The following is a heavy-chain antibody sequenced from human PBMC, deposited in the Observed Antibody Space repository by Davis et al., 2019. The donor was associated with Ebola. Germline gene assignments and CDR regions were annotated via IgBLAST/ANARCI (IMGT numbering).Heavy chain of an antibody. CDR3: AKDRRGYNQPLEF. J-gene: IGHJ4*02. D-gene: IGHD1-1*01. CDR2: VGGDGRYT. V-gene: IGHV3-23*01. Sequence: ESLKISCSASGFTFNTCAMNWVRQAPGKGLEWVSGVGGDGRYTGYADSVKGRFTISRDNSKNTLDLQMNSLRAEDTAVYYCAKDRRGYNQPLEFWGQGTLVIVSS. CDR1: GFTFNTCA.